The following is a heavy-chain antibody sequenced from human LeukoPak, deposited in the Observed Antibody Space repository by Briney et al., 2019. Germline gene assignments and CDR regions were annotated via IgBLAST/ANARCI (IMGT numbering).Heavy chain of an antibody. CDR2: ISSSSSYI. J-gene: IGHJ4*02. CDR3: ARIAVAGFDY. D-gene: IGHD6-19*01. V-gene: IGHV3-21*01. Sequence: GGSLRLSCAASGFTFSSYSMNWVRAAPGKGLEWVSSISSSSSYIYYADSVKGRFTISRDNAKNSLYLQMNSLRAEDTAVYYCARIAVAGFDYWGQGTLVTVSS. CDR1: GFTFSSYS.